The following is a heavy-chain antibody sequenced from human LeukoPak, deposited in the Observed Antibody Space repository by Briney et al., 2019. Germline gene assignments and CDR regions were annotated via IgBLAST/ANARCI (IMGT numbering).Heavy chain of an antibody. Sequence: PGGSLRLSCAASGFIFSSYWMTWVRQAPGEGLEWVANIKQDGSEKYYVDSVKGRFTISRDNAKNSLYLQMNSLRAEDTAVYYCARGSNFSDRIAVAGTGSDYWGQGTLVTVSS. CDR3: ARGSNFSDRIAVAGTGSDY. CDR2: IKQDGSEK. CDR1: GFIFSSYW. V-gene: IGHV3-7*01. J-gene: IGHJ4*02. D-gene: IGHD6-19*01.